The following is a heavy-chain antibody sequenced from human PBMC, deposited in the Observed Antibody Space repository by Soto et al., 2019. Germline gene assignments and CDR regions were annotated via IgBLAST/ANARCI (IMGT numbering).Heavy chain of an antibody. Sequence: PLETLSLTCAVYGGSFSGYYWSWIRQPPGKGLEWIGEINHSGSTNYNPSLKSRVTISVDTSKNQFSLKLSSVTAADTAVYYCARGRGYCTNGVCYHYYYYYYMDVWGKGTTVTVSS. V-gene: IGHV4-34*01. CDR3: ARGRGYCTNGVCYHYYYYYYMDV. CDR2: INHSGST. CDR1: GGSFSGYY. J-gene: IGHJ6*03. D-gene: IGHD2-8*01.